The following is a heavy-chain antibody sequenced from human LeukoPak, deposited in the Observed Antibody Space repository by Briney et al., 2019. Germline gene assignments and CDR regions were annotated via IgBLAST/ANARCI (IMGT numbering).Heavy chain of an antibody. CDR1: GYTFTSYA. J-gene: IGHJ5*02. D-gene: IGHD4-11*01. V-gene: IGHV1-3*01. CDR2: INAGNGNT. CDR3: ARGPYSNYWFDP. Sequence: ASVKVSCKTSGYTFTSYAMHWVRPAPGQRLEWMGWINAGNGNTKYSQKFQDRVTITRDTSASTAYMELSSLRSEDTAVYFCARGPYSNYWFDPWGQGTLVTVSS.